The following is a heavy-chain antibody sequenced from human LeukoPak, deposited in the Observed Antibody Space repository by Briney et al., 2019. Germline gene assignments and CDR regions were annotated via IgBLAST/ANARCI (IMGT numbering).Heavy chain of an antibody. CDR1: GFTFSTFP. J-gene: IGHJ4*02. D-gene: IGHD1-26*01. CDR2: IQDDGATT. V-gene: IGHV3-30*12. CDR3: AREARGSGRDFDY. Sequence: GGSLRLSCAASGFTFSTFPMHWVRQAPGKGLEWVALIQDDGATTNYADSVKGRFTISRDDAKNSLYLQMNSLRDEDTAVYFCAREARGSGRDFDYWGQGILVTVSS.